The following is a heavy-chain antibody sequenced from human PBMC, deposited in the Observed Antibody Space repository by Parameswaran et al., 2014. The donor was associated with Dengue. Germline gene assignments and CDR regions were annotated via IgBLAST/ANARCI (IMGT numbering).Heavy chain of an antibody. J-gene: IGHJ6*02. CDR3: ARESTIAVQRDYYYYYGMDV. Sequence: WIRQSPSRGLEWLGRTYYRSKWYNDYAVSVKSRITINPDTSKNQFSLQLNSVTPEDTAVYYCARESTIAVQRDYYYYYGMDVWGQGTTVTVSS. CDR2: TYYRSKWYN. D-gene: IGHD6-19*01. V-gene: IGHV6-1*01.